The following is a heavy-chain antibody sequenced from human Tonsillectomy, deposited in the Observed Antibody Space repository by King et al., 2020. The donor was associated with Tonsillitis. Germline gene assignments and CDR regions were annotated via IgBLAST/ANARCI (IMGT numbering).Heavy chain of an antibody. CDR2: INWNSGSI. CDR1: GFTFYYYS. CDR3: AKDITSYHYYYMDV. J-gene: IGHJ6*03. D-gene: IGHD2-2*01. V-gene: IGHV3-9*01. Sequence: QLVQSGGGLVQPGRSLRLSCAASGFTFYYYSMHLFRQAPGKGLDGVPGINWNSGSIGYVDSVKGRFIISRDNDKYSLYLQRNSLRAEDSAFYYCAKDITSYHYYYMDVWGKGTTVTVSS.